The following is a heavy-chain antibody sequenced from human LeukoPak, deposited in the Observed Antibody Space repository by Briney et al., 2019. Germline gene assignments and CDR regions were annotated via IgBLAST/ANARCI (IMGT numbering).Heavy chain of an antibody. D-gene: IGHD5-18*01. CDR1: GGSISSGDYY. J-gene: IGHJ6*02. CDR3: AREKGYGRYAMDV. Sequence: SETLSLTCTVSGGSISSGDYYWSWIRQPPGKGLEWIGYIYYSGSTYYNPSLKSRITISVDTSKNQFSLKVSSVTAADTAVCYCAREKGYGRYAMDVWGQGTTVTVSS. V-gene: IGHV4-30-4*01. CDR2: IYYSGST.